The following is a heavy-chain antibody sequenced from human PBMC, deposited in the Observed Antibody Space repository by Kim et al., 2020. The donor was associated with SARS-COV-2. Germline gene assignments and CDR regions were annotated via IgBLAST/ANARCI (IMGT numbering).Heavy chain of an antibody. D-gene: IGHD2-21*02. V-gene: IGHV4-59*08. CDR3: ARRGYCGGDCRYWYFDL. J-gene: IGHJ2*01. CDR1: GGSISSYY. Sequence: SETLSLTCTVSGGSISSYYWSWIRQPPGKGLEWIGYIYYSGSTNYNPSLKSRVTISVDTSKNQFSLKLSSVTAADTAVYYCARRGYCGGDCRYWYFDLWGRGTLVTVSS. CDR2: IYYSGST.